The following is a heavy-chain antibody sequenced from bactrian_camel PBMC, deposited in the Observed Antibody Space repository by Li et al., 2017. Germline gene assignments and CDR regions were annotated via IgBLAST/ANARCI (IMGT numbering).Heavy chain of an antibody. Sequence: QLVESGGGSVQAGGSLTLSCVQTGYTPHNYCMAWFRQAPGKEREGVARIATDSGNTYYADSVKGRFTISRDDAKNTLLLQMDSLKPEDTAMYYCAAQPRSYARCSVANFRYWGQGTQVTVS. CDR3: AAQPRSYARCSVANFRY. J-gene: IGHJ6*01. D-gene: IGHD2*01. V-gene: IGHV3S63*01. CDR2: IATDSGNT. CDR1: GYTPHNYC.